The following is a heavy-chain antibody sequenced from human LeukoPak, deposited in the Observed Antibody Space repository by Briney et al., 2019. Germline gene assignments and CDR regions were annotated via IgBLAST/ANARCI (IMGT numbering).Heavy chain of an antibody. J-gene: IGHJ4*02. V-gene: IGHV4-59*12. D-gene: IGHD1-26*01. CDR3: ARDGRGGLPFDY. CDR2: IYYSGST. CDR1: GGSISSYY. Sequence: SETLSLTCTVSGGSISSYYWSWIRQPPGKGLEWIGYIYYSGSTNYNPSLKSRVTMSVDTSKNQFSLKLSSVTAADTAVYYCARDGRGGLPFDYWGQGTLVTVSS.